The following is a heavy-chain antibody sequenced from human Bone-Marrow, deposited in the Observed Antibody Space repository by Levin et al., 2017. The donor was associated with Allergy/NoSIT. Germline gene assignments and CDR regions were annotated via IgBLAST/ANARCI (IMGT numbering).Heavy chain of an antibody. CDR1: GFSISTSGYY. J-gene: IGHJ3*02. D-gene: IGHD3-10*01. CDR3: ARDDYYGSGSNAFHI. Sequence: PSETLSLTCTVSGFSISTSGYYWSWIRQLPGTGLEWIGFISYSGSTNYNPSLMGRVTISTHTSDNHFSLKLSSVTAADTALYYCARDDYYGSGSNAFHIWGQGTMVTVSS. CDR2: ISYSGST. V-gene: IGHV4-31*03.